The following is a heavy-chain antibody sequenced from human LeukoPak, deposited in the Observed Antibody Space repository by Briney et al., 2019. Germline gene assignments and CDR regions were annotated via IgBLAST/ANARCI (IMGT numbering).Heavy chain of an antibody. CDR3: SRVHDFWSGSRRDDALDI. CDR1: GFAVTTNF. D-gene: IGHD3-3*01. Sequence: GGSLRLSCAVSGFAVTTNFMSWVRQAPGQGLECISLIYTGGSTSSAASVKGRFTISRDNSKNTPYSQMHSMRAEDTAVYYYSRVHDFWSGSRRDDALDIWGQGTLVTV. J-gene: IGHJ3*02. V-gene: IGHV3-53*01. CDR2: IYTGGST.